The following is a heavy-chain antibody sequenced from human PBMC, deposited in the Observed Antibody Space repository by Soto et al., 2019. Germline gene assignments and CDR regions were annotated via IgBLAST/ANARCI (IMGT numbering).Heavy chain of an antibody. J-gene: IGHJ5*02. CDR2: ISSSSTTI. CDR1: GFTFSDYY. Sequence: GSLRLSCAASGFTFSDYYMSWIRQAPGKGLEWLSYISSSSTTIYYADSVKGRFTISRDNAKNSLYLQMNSLRAEDTAVYYCARTVVPAAIYWFDPWGQGTLVTVSS. D-gene: IGHD2-2*01. V-gene: IGHV3-11*01. CDR3: ARTVVPAAIYWFDP.